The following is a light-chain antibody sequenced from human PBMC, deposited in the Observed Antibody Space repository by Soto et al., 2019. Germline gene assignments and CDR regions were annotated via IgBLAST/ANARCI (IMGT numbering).Light chain of an antibody. CDR1: QDIGDD. V-gene: IGKV1-17*02. Sequence: DIQMTQSPSSLSASVGDRVTITCRASQDIGDDLDWFQQKPGKAPKRLIYASSGLQSGAPARFSGSGSGTEIALTISNLYPEDFATYYCLQHNSLPFTFGPGTKVDVK. CDR2: ASS. J-gene: IGKJ3*01. CDR3: LQHNSLPFT.